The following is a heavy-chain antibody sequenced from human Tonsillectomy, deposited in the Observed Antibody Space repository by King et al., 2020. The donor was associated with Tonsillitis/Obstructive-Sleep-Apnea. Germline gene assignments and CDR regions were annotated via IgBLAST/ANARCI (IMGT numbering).Heavy chain of an antibody. CDR1: GYTFTSYA. Sequence: VQLVESGAEVKKPGASVKVSCKASGYTFTSYAMHLVRQAPGQRLEWMGWINADNGNTKYSQKFQGRVTITRDTSASTAYMELSSLRSEDTAVYYCASGGNTYYFDYWGQGTLVTVSS. V-gene: IGHV1-3*01. D-gene: IGHD4-23*01. J-gene: IGHJ4*02. CDR3: ASGGNTYYFDY. CDR2: INADNGNT.